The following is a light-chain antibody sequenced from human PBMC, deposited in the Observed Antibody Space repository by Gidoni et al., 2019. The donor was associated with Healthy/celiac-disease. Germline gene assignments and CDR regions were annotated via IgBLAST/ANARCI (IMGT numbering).Light chain of an antibody. CDR2: AAS. J-gene: IGKJ1*01. V-gene: IGKV1-39*01. Sequence: DIKMTQSPSSLSASVGDRVNITCRASQSISSYLNWYQQKPGKAPNLPIYAASSLQGGVPSRFSGSGSGTDFTLSIRSLLPEDFATYYCQQSYSTPPTFGQGTKVEIK. CDR3: QQSYSTPPT. CDR1: QSISSY.